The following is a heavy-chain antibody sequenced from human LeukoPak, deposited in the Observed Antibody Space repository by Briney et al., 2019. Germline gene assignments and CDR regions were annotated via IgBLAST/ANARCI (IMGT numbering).Heavy chain of an antibody. D-gene: IGHD1-26*01. CDR3: ARNESSGGPSGNNYRFDY. V-gene: IGHV4-38-2*01. Sequence: SETLSLTCAVSGYSISSNYYWSWIRQPPGKGLEWIGSIYHSGSTSYNPSLKRRDTISVDTSKNQFSLKLSSVTAADTAVYYCARNESSGGPSGNNYRFDYWGQGTLVTVSS. CDR1: GYSISSNYY. J-gene: IGHJ4*02. CDR2: IYHSGST.